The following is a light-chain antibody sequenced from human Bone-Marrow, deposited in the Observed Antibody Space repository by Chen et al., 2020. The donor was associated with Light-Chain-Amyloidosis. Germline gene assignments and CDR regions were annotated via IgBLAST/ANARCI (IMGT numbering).Light chain of an antibody. CDR3: QQSYTSPYT. Sequence: DIQMTQSPSSLSAFVGDRVTITCRQSQFISSYLSWYQQRPGKAPKLLIFGASSLPSGVPSRFSGSGSGTDFTLTISSLEPEDFAIYYCQQSYTSPYTFGGGTKVEI. CDR2: GAS. J-gene: IGKJ4*01. V-gene: IGKV1-39*01. CDR1: QFISSY.